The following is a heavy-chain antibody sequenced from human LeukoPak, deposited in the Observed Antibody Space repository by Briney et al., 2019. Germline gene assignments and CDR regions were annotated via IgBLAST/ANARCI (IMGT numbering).Heavy chain of an antibody. CDR1: GFTFDDYG. CDR3: ARNRAVGYAPGDY. D-gene: IGHD5-12*01. J-gene: IGHJ4*02. V-gene: IGHV3-20*04. Sequence: RGSLRLSCAASGFTFDDYGMSWVRQAPGKGLEWVSGINWNGGSTGYADSVKGRFTISRDNSKSTLHLQMNSLRAEDTAVYYCARNRAVGYAPGDYWGQGTLVTVSS. CDR2: INWNGGST.